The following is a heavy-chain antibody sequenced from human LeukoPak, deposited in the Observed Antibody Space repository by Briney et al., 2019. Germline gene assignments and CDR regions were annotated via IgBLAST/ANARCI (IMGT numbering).Heavy chain of an antibody. CDR3: ARGAYGSGSYQLPDY. CDR1: GFTFSSYA. CDR2: ISYDGSNK. D-gene: IGHD3-10*01. J-gene: IGHJ4*02. Sequence: GGSLRLSCAASGFTFSSYAMHWVRQAPGKGLEWVAVISYDGSNKYYADSVKGRFTISRDNSKNTLYLQMNSLRAEDTAVYYCARGAYGSGSYQLPDYWGQGTLVTVSS. V-gene: IGHV3-30-3*01.